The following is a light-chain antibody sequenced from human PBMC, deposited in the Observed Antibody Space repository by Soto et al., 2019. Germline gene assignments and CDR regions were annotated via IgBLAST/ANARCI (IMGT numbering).Light chain of an antibody. Sequence: IVMTQSPATLSVSRGERATLSCRANQAISSNLAWYQQKPGQAPRLLSYGASTRATDIPDRFSGSGSGTEFTLTISSLQSEDFEVYYCQHYNNWIGTFGGGTTVDIK. CDR3: QHYNNWIGT. CDR2: GAS. V-gene: IGKV3-15*01. J-gene: IGKJ4*01. CDR1: QAISSN.